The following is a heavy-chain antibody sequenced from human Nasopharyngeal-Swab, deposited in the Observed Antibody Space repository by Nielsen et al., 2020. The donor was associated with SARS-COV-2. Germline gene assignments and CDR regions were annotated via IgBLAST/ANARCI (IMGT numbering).Heavy chain of an antibody. V-gene: IGHV3-30-3*01. D-gene: IGHD4-23*01. CDR1: GFTLSSYA. Sequence: GESLKISCAASGFTLSSYAMHWVRQAPGKGLEWVAVISYDGSNKYYADSVKGRFTISRDNSKNTLYLQMNSLRAEDTAVYYCARAEGNHYFDYWGQGTLVTVSS. CDR3: ARAEGNHYFDY. J-gene: IGHJ4*02. CDR2: ISYDGSNK.